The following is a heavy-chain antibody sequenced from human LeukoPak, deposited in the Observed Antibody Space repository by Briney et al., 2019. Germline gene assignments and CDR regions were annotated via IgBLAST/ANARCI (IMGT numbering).Heavy chain of an antibody. CDR1: GFTFDDYA. CDR2: ISWNSGSI. Sequence: GGSLRLSCAASGFTFDDYAMHWVRQAPGKGLEWVSGISWNSGSIGYADSVKGRFTISRDNAKNSLYLQMNSLRAEDTAVYYCARVDILTGYYIPDYWGQGTLVTVSS. J-gene: IGHJ4*02. D-gene: IGHD3-9*01. CDR3: ARVDILTGYYIPDY. V-gene: IGHV3-9*01.